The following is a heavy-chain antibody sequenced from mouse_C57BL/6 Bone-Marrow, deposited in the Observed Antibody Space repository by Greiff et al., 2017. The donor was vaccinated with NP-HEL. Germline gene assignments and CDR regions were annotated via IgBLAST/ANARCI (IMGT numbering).Heavy chain of an antibody. CDR1: GFNIKDDY. D-gene: IGHD3-2*02. Sequence: VQLQQSGAELVRPGASVKLSCTASGFNIKDDYMHWVKQRPEQGLESIGWIDPENGDTEYASKFQGKATITADTSSNTAYLQLSSLTSEDTAVYYCTTLQLRLLYFDYWGQGTTLTVSS. CDR3: TTLQLRLLYFDY. CDR2: IDPENGDT. J-gene: IGHJ2*01. V-gene: IGHV14-4*01.